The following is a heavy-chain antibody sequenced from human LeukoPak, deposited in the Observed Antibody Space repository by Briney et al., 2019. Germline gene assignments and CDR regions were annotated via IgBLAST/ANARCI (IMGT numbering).Heavy chain of an antibody. CDR3: ARGAATIAWFDP. V-gene: IGHV1-2*06. Sequence: ASVKVSCKASGYTFTGYYMHWVRQAPGQGLEWMGRINPNSGGTNYAQKFQGRVTMTRDTSISTAYMELSRLRSDDTAVYYCARGAATIAWFDPWGQGTLVTVSS. CDR2: INPNSGGT. D-gene: IGHD5-12*01. J-gene: IGHJ5*02. CDR1: GYTFTGYY.